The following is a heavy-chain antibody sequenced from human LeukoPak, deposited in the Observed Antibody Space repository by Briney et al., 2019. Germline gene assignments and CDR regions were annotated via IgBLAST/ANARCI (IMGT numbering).Heavy chain of an antibody. CDR2: IHYSGFT. D-gene: IGHD2-15*01. CDR3: ARRRQITSYSPYAFDV. CDR1: GASLTNYY. V-gene: IGHV4-59*08. Sequence: SETLSLTCTISGASLTNYYWSWIRQPPGKGLEWIGNIHYSGFTNYNPSLKSRVTTLVDMSTKSFSLELTSVTAADTAVYFCARRRQITSYSPYAFDVWGPGRLVTVSS. J-gene: IGHJ3*01.